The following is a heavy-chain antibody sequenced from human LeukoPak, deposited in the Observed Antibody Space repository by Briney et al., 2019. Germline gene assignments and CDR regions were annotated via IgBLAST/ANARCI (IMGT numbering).Heavy chain of an antibody. CDR2: IYTSGST. CDR3: AREVRGAAGKPMYYFDY. CDR1: GGSISSGSYY. J-gene: IGHJ4*02. D-gene: IGHD3-10*01. V-gene: IGHV4-61*02. Sequence: SQTLSLTCTVSGGSISSGSYYWSWIRQPAGKGLKWIGRIYTSGSTNYNPSLKSRVTISVDTSKNQFSLKLSSVTAADTAVYYCAREVRGAAGKPMYYFDYWGQGTLVTVSS.